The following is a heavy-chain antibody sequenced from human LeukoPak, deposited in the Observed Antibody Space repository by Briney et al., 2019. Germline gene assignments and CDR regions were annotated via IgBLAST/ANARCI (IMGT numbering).Heavy chain of an antibody. J-gene: IGHJ4*02. Sequence: PGGTLRLSCAASGFTFSSYAMHWVRQAPGTGLEWVAVISYDGSNKYYADSVKGRFTISRDNSKNTLYLQMNSLRAEDTAVYYCARDPAHDYYGSGSLDYWGQGTLVTVSS. V-gene: IGHV3-30*04. D-gene: IGHD3-10*01. CDR1: GFTFSSYA. CDR3: ARDPAHDYYGSGSLDY. CDR2: ISYDGSNK.